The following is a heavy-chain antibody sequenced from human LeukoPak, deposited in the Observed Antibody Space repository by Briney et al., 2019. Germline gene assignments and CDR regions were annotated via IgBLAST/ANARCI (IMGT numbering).Heavy chain of an antibody. D-gene: IGHD3-22*01. V-gene: IGHV4-30-4*08. J-gene: IGHJ4*02. CDR2: IFYSGST. CDR3: ARGLLRLYFDY. Sequence: SQTLSRTCTVSGGSISSADYYWIWIRQPQGKGLVWVGYIFYSGSTYSNPALKSRDTISVDTANNQFSLKRSSVTAADTAVYYCARGLLRLYFDYWGQGTLVTVSS. CDR1: GGSISSADYY.